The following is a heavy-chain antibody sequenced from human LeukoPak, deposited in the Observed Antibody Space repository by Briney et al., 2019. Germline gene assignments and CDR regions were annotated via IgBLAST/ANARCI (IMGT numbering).Heavy chain of an antibody. J-gene: IGHJ5*02. CDR1: GYTFTDYY. V-gene: IGHV1-2*02. Sequence: GASVKVSCKASGYTFTDYYIHWVRQAPGQGLEWMAWMNPNSGGTSYAQKFQGRVAMTRDTSISTAYMELSRLRSDDTAVYYCARVAVVARQTFDPWGQGTLVTVSS. CDR2: MNPNSGGT. CDR3: ARVAVVARQTFDP. D-gene: IGHD2-15*01.